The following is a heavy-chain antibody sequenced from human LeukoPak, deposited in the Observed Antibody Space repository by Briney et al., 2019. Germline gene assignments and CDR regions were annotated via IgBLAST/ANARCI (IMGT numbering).Heavy chain of an antibody. Sequence: ASVKVSCKASGGTFSSYAISWVRQAPGKGLEWVSFIYSGGSTHYSDSVKGRFTISRDNSKNTLYLQMNSLRAEDTAVYYCARRAGAYSHPYDYWGQGTLVTVSS. V-gene: IGHV3-53*01. CDR2: IYSGGST. CDR3: ARRAGAYSHPYDY. CDR1: GGTFSSYA. D-gene: IGHD4/OR15-4a*01. J-gene: IGHJ4*02.